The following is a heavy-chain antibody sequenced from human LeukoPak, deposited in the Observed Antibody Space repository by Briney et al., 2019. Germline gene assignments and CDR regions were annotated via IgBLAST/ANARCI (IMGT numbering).Heavy chain of an antibody. V-gene: IGHV4-34*01. D-gene: IGHD3-22*01. CDR3: ARAPGYYYDSSGYYKRNRLYNWFDP. CDR1: GFTFSSYN. J-gene: IGHJ5*02. CDR2: INHSGST. Sequence: GSLRLSCAASGFTFSSYNMIWIRQPPGKGLEWIGEINHSGSTNYNPSLKSRVTISVDTSKNQFSLKLSSVTAADTAVYYCARAPGYYYDSSGYYKRNRLYNWFDPWGQGTLVTVSS.